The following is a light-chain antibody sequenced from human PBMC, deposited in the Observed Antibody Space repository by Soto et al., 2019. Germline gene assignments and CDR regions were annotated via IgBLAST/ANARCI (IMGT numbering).Light chain of an antibody. CDR1: RSVSSRY. CDR3: QQRRNSATPIP. CDR2: DAS. Sequence: IGFMESPGSLSVSPGEGASLRWRASRSVSSRYLAWYQQKLGQAPRLLIYDASNRATGIPAGFSGSGSRTDFTVTTSRLEPADFAVYYRQQRRNSATPIPIGQGTRLEIK. V-gene: IGKV3D-20*02. J-gene: IGKJ5*01.